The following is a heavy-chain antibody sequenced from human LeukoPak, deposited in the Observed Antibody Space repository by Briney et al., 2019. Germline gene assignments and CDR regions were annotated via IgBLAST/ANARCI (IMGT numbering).Heavy chain of an antibody. CDR3: VRGKGSGTYYGFDY. Sequence: GESLKISCETSGYTFTKFWVGWVRQTPGKGLEWLGMIYPDDSDTRYSPSFQGQLTMSVDKSISIVYLHWSSLKASDTAIYYCVRGKGSGTYYGFDYWGQGTVVSVVS. J-gene: IGHJ4*02. CDR2: IYPDDSDT. D-gene: IGHD3-10*01. V-gene: IGHV5-51*01. CDR1: GYTFTKFW.